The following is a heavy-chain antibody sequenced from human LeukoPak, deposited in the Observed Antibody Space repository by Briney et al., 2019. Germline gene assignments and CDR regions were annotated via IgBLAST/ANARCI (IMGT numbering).Heavy chain of an antibody. J-gene: IGHJ4*02. CDR2: VGGDDAT. Sequence: GGSLRLSCAASGFTFSDYAMNWVRQAPGKGLEWVSVVGGDDATYYTDSVKGRFTISRDNSKNTLYLQMNSLRAEDTAVYYCAKDTYYYDSSGYYYEYFDYWGQGTLVTVSS. CDR3: AKDTYYYDSSGYYYEYFDY. CDR1: GFTFSDYA. D-gene: IGHD3-22*01. V-gene: IGHV3-23*01.